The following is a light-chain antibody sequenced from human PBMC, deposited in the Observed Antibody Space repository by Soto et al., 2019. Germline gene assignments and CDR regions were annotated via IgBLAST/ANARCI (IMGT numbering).Light chain of an antibody. CDR2: GAS. CDR3: QQYNNWPLT. Sequence: EIVMTQSPATLSVSPGERATLSCRASQSVTSNLAWYQQTPGQPPRRRIYGASTRATGIPARFSGSGSGTEFNLTISSLQSEDFAVYYCQQYNNWPLTFGGGTNVEIK. CDR1: QSVTSN. V-gene: IGKV3-15*01. J-gene: IGKJ4*01.